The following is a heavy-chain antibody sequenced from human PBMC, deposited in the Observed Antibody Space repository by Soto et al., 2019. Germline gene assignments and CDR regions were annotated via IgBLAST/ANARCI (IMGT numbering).Heavy chain of an antibody. Sequence: ASVKVSCNASGYTITSYYMHWVRQAPGQGLEWVGIINPSSSATRYSQKFQGRVTMTRDVSTSTVYMEMSGLRSEDTAVYYCARGYCSSGNCYGLYYYDMDVWGQGTTVTVYS. CDR2: INPSSSAT. CDR3: ARGYCSSGNCYGLYYYDMDV. V-gene: IGHV1-46*01. CDR1: GYTITSYY. D-gene: IGHD2-15*01. J-gene: IGHJ6*02.